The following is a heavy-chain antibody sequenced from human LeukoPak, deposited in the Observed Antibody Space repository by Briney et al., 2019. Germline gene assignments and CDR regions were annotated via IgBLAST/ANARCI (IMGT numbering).Heavy chain of an antibody. J-gene: IGHJ4*02. CDR2: IRYDGSNK. D-gene: IGHD2-15*01. Sequence: GGSLRLSCAASGFTFSSYGMHWVRQAPGKGLEWVAFIRYDGSNKYYADSVKGRFTISRDNSKNTLYLQMNSLRAEDTAVYYCASPNPFYCSGGSCYLPPDYWGQGTLVTVSS. CDR3: ASPNPFYCSGGSCYLPPDY. V-gene: IGHV3-30*02. CDR1: GFTFSSYG.